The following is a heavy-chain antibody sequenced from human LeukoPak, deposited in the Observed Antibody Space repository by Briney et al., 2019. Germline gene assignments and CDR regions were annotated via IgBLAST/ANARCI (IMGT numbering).Heavy chain of an antibody. CDR1: GFTFSNAW. CDR2: ISTSSSYI. CDR3: ARDGIAARPDYYYYMDV. D-gene: IGHD6-6*01. V-gene: IGHV3-21*01. J-gene: IGHJ6*03. Sequence: PGGSLRLSCAASGFTFSNAWMNWVRQAPGKGLEWVSSISTSSSYIYYADSVKGRFTISRDNAKNSLYLQMNSLRAEDTAMYYCARDGIAARPDYYYYMDVWGKGTTVTVSS.